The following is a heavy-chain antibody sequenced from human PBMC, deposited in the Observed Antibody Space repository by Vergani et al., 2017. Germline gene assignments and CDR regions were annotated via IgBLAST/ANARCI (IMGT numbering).Heavy chain of an antibody. CDR1: GGSISSGGYY. CDR3: ARAHDYGDYEYWYFDL. Sequence: QVQLQESGPGLVKPSQTLSLTCTVSGGSISSGGYYCSWIRQHPGKGLEWIGYIYYSGSTYYNPSLKSRVTITVDTSKNQFSLKLGSVTAANTAVYYCARAHDYGDYEYWYFDLWGRGTLVTVSS. V-gene: IGHV4-31*03. D-gene: IGHD4-17*01. J-gene: IGHJ2*01. CDR2: IYYSGST.